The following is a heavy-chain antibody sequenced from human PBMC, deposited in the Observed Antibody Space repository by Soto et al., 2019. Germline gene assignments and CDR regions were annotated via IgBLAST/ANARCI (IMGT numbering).Heavy chain of an antibody. CDR3: AREFCSGGNCYTYYFDP. D-gene: IGHD2-15*01. CDR1: GLTFNRYW. Sequence: LRLSCAASGLTFNRYWMHWVRHAPGKGLVWVSHINTDGSNTHYADSVKGRFTISRDNAKSTLFLQMNSLRDEDTAVYYCAREFCSGGNCYTYYFDPWGQGIPVTVSS. J-gene: IGHJ5*02. CDR2: INTDGSNT. V-gene: IGHV3-74*01.